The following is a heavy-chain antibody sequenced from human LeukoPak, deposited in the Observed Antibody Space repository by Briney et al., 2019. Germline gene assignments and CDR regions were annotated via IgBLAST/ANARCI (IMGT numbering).Heavy chain of an antibody. CDR3: ARGSPIMITFGGVIVREFVY. V-gene: IGHV1-8*01. D-gene: IGHD3-16*02. J-gene: IGHJ4*02. CDR2: MNPNSGNT. Sequence: ASVKVSCKASGYTFTSYDINWVRQATGQGLEWMGWMNPNSGNTGYAQKFQGRVTMTRDTSISTAYMELSRLRSDDTAVYYCARGSPIMITFGGVIVREFVYWGQGTLVTVSS. CDR1: GYTFTSYD.